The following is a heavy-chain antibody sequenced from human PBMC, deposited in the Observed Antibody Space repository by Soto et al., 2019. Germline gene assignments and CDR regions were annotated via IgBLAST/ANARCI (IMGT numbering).Heavy chain of an antibody. V-gene: IGHV1-2*02. J-gene: IGHJ3*02. CDR3: ASDLRPYYYDSSGQSDGFDS. D-gene: IGHD3-22*01. CDR1: GYIFTGYY. Sequence: ASVKVSCKASGYIFTGYYMHWVRQAPGQGLEWMGWINPNSGGTNYAQKFQGRVTMTGDTSISTAYMELSRLRSDDTAVYYCASDLRPYYYDSSGQSDGFDSWGLGTMVTVSS. CDR2: INPNSGGT.